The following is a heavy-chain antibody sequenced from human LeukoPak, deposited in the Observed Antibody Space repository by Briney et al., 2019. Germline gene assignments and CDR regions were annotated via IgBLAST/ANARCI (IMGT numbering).Heavy chain of an antibody. CDR1: GFTFSSYS. D-gene: IGHD2-2*01. J-gene: IGHJ6*03. CDR2: ISSSSSYI. CDR3: ARDGVLPAADFYYYMDV. Sequence: GGSLRLSCAASGFTFSSYSMNWVRQAPGKGLEWVSSISSSSSYIYYADSVKGRFTISRDNAKNSLYLQMNSLRAEDTAVYYCARDGVLPAADFYYYMDVWAKGPRSPSP. V-gene: IGHV3-21*01.